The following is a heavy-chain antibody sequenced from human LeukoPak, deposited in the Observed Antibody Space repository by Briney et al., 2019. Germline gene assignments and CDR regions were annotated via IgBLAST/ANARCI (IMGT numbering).Heavy chain of an antibody. Sequence: GGSLRLSCAASGFTFSSYGMSWVRQAPGKGLEWVSAISGSGGSTYYADSVKGRFTISRDNSKNTLYLQMNSLRAEDTAVYYCAKVKWYYDSSGSPDFDYWGQGTLVTVSS. CDR3: AKVKWYYDSSGSPDFDY. J-gene: IGHJ4*02. D-gene: IGHD3-22*01. V-gene: IGHV3-23*01. CDR2: ISGSGGST. CDR1: GFTFSSYG.